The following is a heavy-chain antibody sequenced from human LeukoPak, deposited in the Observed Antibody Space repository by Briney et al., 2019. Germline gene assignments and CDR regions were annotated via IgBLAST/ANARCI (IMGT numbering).Heavy chain of an antibody. Sequence: PSETLSLTCTVSGVSISSYYWSWIRQPPGKGLEWIGYIYYSGSTNYNPSLKSRVTISVDTSKNQFSLKLSSVTAADTAVYYCARGSAVAGGVGFDYWGQGTLVTVSS. CDR2: IYYSGST. J-gene: IGHJ4*02. CDR1: GVSISSYY. D-gene: IGHD6-19*01. CDR3: ARGSAVAGGVGFDY. V-gene: IGHV4-59*01.